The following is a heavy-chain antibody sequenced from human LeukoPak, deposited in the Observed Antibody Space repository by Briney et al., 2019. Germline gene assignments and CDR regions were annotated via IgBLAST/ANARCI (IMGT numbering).Heavy chain of an antibody. J-gene: IGHJ6*02. Sequence: GESLKISCKGSGYSFGNRWIGWVRQLPGQGLEWMGIIYPDDSDTIYSPSFEGQVTISADKSISTAYLQWSSLKASDTAMYYCARGAYGSGSYYNYYGMDVWGQGTTVTVSS. D-gene: IGHD3-10*01. CDR1: GYSFGNRW. CDR3: ARGAYGSGSYYNYYGMDV. CDR2: IYPDDSDT. V-gene: IGHV5-51*01.